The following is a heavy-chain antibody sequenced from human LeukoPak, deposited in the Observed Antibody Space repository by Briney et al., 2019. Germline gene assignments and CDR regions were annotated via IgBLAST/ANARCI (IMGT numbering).Heavy chain of an antibody. J-gene: IGHJ4*02. CDR2: IIPRFGTT. CDR1: GYTFTSYD. V-gene: IGHV1-69*06. Sequence: SVKVSCKASGYTFTSYDINWVRQAPGQGLEWMGGIIPRFGTTNYAQKFQGRVTITADKSTSTAYMELSSLRSEDTAVYYCARLYCSGGSCYSSRGIFDYWGQGTLVTVSS. D-gene: IGHD2-15*01. CDR3: ARLYCSGGSCYSSRGIFDY.